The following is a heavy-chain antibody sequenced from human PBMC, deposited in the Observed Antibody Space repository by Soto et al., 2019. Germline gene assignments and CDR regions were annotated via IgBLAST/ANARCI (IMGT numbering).Heavy chain of an antibody. D-gene: IGHD5-18*01. CDR2: ISSSGSTI. CDR3: ARAGDTAMLGASPTDYYYYYMDV. V-gene: IGHV3-11*01. J-gene: IGHJ6*03. Sequence: GGSLRLSCAASGFTFSDYYMSWIRQAPGKGLEWVSYISSSGSTIYYADSVKGRFTISRDNAKNSLDLQMNSLRAEDTAVYYCARAGDTAMLGASPTDYYYYYMDVWGKGTTVTVSS. CDR1: GFTFSDYY.